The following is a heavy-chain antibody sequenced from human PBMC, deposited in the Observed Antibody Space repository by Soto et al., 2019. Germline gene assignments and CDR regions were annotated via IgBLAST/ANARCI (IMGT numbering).Heavy chain of an antibody. V-gene: IGHV3-15*01. Sequence: AGGSLRLSCAASGFTFSNAWMSWVRQAPGKGLEWVGRIKSKTDGGTTDYAAPVKGRFTISRDDSKNTLYLQMNSLKTEDTAVYYCTTKRFLEWLLYARGYYMDVWGKGTTVTVSS. D-gene: IGHD3-3*01. CDR3: TTKRFLEWLLYARGYYMDV. J-gene: IGHJ6*03. CDR2: IKSKTDGGTT. CDR1: GFTFSNAW.